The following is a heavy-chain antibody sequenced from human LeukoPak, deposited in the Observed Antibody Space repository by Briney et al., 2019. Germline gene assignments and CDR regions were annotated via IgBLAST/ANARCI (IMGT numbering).Heavy chain of an antibody. CDR1: GFIFSGYD. V-gene: IGHV3-30*02. Sequence: GGSLRLSCAASGFIFSGYDMHWVRQAPGKGLEWVAFIRYDGSTKYYADSVKGRFTISRDNSKNTLYLQMNSLRVEDTAVYYCAKVGYRSEWTGMDYWGQGTLVTVSS. CDR2: IRYDGSTK. CDR3: AKVGYRSEWTGMDY. J-gene: IGHJ4*02. D-gene: IGHD6-19*01.